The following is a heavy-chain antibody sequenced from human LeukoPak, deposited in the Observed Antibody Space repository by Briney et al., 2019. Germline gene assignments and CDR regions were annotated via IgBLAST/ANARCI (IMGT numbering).Heavy chain of an antibody. CDR3: AITMVRGVIDP. D-gene: IGHD3-10*01. CDR1: GGSISSGSYY. Sequence: PSETLSLTCTVSGGSISSGSYYWSWIRQPAGKGLEWIGRIYTSGSTNYNPSLKSRVTISVDTSKNQFSLKLSSVTAADTAVYYCAITMVRGVIDPWGQGTLVTVSS. V-gene: IGHV4-61*02. CDR2: IYTSGST. J-gene: IGHJ5*02.